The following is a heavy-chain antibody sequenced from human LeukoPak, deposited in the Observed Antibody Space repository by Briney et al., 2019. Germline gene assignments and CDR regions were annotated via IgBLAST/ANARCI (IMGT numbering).Heavy chain of an antibody. D-gene: IGHD1-26*01. Sequence: GASVKVSCKASGYTFTSYDINWVRQATGQGLEWMGWMNANSGNTGYAQKFQGRVTMTRNTSISTAYMELSSLRSEDTAVYYCAMGASEGYYYYYYYMDVWGKGTTVTVSS. CDR3: AMGASEGYYYYYYYMDV. CDR1: GYTFTSYD. V-gene: IGHV1-8*01. J-gene: IGHJ6*03. CDR2: MNANSGNT.